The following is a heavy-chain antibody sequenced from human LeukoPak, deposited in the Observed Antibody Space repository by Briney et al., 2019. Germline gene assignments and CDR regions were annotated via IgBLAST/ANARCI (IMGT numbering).Heavy chain of an antibody. J-gene: IGHJ4*02. CDR1: GGSISSGSYY. CDR3: ARRDTSSGYYIFIY. Sequence: SETLSLTCTVSGGSISSGSYYWGWIRQPPGKGLEWIGTIYYSGSTNYNLSLKSRVTISVDTSKNQFSLKLSSVTAADTAVYYCARRDTSSGYYIFIYWGQGTLVTVSS. CDR2: IYYSGST. D-gene: IGHD3-22*01. V-gene: IGHV4-39*01.